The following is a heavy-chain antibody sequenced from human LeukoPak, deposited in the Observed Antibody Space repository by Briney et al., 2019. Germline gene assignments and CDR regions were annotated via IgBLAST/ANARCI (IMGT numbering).Heavy chain of an antibody. CDR2: ISWDGGSI. V-gene: IGHV3-43*01. CDR3: SRDGKLEGQTAYLFDY. D-gene: IGHD3-16*01. J-gene: IGHJ4*02. CDR1: GFTFDDYS. Sequence: PGGSLRLSCAASGFTFDDYSLHWVRQRPGKGLEWVSHISWDGGSIFYAHSVKGRFFISRDNSKDSLYLQMNSLRADDTAVYYCSRDGKLEGQTAYLFDYWGQGTLVSVSS.